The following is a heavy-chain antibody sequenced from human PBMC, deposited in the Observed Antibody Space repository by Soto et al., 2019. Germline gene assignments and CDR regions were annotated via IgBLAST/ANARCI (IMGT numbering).Heavy chain of an antibody. CDR3: ARARIAAAGSDY. CDR2: IKQDGSEK. Sequence: PGGSLRLSGAASAFTFSSYLMSWVRQSPGKGLEWVANIKQDGSEKYYVDSVKGRFTISRDNAKNSLYLQMSSLRAEDTAVYYCARARIAAAGSDYWGQGTLVTVSS. V-gene: IGHV3-7*01. CDR1: AFTFSSYL. J-gene: IGHJ4*02. D-gene: IGHD6-13*01.